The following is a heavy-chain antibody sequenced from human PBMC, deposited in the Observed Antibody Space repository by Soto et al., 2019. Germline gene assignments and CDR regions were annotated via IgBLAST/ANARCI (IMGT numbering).Heavy chain of an antibody. CDR2: INPSGGST. D-gene: IGHD3-16*01. CDR3: ARIGGKGGDV. V-gene: IGHV1-46*01. Sequence: QVQLVQSGAEVKKPGASVKVSCKASGYTFTSYYMHWVRQAPGQGLEWMGIINPSGGSTSYAQKYQGRVTMPRDTSTSTVYRERSSLGSGDTAVYYCARIGGKGGDVWGQGTTVTVSS. J-gene: IGHJ6*02. CDR1: GYTFTSYY.